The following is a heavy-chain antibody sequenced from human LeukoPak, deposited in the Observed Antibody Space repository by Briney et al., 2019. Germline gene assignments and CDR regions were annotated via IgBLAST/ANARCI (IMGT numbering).Heavy chain of an antibody. Sequence: SETLSLTCTVSGGSVSSYYWSWIRQPPGKGLEWIRYINNSGSTNYNPSLKSRVIISVDTSRNQLSLKLSSVTAADTAVYYCARHLAARLGGARFSDYWGQGTLVTVSS. CDR3: ARHLAARLGGARFSDY. CDR1: GGSVSSYY. CDR2: INNSGST. D-gene: IGHD2-21*01. J-gene: IGHJ4*02. V-gene: IGHV4-59*08.